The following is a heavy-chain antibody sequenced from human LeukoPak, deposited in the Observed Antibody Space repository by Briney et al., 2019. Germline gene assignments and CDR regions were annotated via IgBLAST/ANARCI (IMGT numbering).Heavy chain of an antibody. D-gene: IGHD6-13*01. V-gene: IGHV1-2*02. CDR2: INTNSGGT. J-gene: IGHJ4*02. CDR1: GYSFTGYY. CDR3: ARETAYSSSGTFDY. Sequence: GASVNVSRKAFGYSFTGYYMHWVRQPPGQGRERVGGINTNSGGTNYAQMFKGRVNMTRDTYISTDYMELSRLRSDDTAVYYCARETAYSSSGTFDYWGQGTLVTVSS.